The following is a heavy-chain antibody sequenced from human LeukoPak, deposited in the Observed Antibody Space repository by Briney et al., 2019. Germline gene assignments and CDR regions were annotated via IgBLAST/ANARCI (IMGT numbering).Heavy chain of an antibody. CDR1: GYTFTSYD. J-gene: IGHJ4*02. Sequence: ASVNVSCKASGYTFTSYDINWVRPATGQGLEGMGWMNPNSGNTGYSQKFQFRVTMTRNTSISTAYMELSSLRSEDTAVYYCARGIMVRGVIYDYWGQGTLVTVSS. D-gene: IGHD3-10*01. V-gene: IGHV1-8*01. CDR2: MNPNSGNT. CDR3: ARGIMVRGVIYDY.